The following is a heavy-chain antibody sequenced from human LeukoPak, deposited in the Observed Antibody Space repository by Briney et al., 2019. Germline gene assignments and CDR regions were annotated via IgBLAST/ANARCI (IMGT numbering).Heavy chain of an antibody. CDR1: GYSISSGYY. CDR3: AREDATYWFDP. J-gene: IGHJ5*02. V-gene: IGHV4-38-2*02. Sequence: PPETLSLTCSVSGYSISSGYYWGWIRQPPGKGLEWIGSIYHSGNTYYNPSLKSRVTISVDTSKNQFSLKLSSVTAAGTAVYYCAREDATYWFDPWGQGTLVTVSS. CDR2: IYHSGNT.